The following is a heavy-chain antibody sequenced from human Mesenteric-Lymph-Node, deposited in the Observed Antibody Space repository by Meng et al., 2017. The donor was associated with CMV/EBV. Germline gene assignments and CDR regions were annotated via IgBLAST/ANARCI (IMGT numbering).Heavy chain of an antibody. J-gene: IGHJ4*02. V-gene: IGHV3-53*05. CDR3: ARVDYGGITFDY. Sequence: GGSLRLSCAASGFTVSSNYMSWVRQAPGKGLEWVSVIYSGGSTYYADSVKGRFTISRDNSKNTLYLQMNSLRAEDTAVYYCARVDYGGITFDYWGQGTLVTVSS. CDR1: GFTVSSNY. CDR2: IYSGGST. D-gene: IGHD4-23*01.